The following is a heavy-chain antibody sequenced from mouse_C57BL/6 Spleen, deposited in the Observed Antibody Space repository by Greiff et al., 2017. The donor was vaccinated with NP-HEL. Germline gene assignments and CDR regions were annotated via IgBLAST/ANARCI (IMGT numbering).Heavy chain of an antibody. CDR2: FYPGSGSI. CDR1: GYTFTEYT. V-gene: IGHV1-62-2*01. Sequence: QVQLQQSGAELVKPGASVKLSCKASGYTFTEYTIHWVKQRSGQGLEWIGWFYPGSGSIKYNEKFKDKATLTADKSSSTGYMALSRLTSEDSAVYFCARHEDPPLSTPGGFAYWGQGTLVTVSA. D-gene: IGHD6-1*01. J-gene: IGHJ3*01. CDR3: ARHEDPPLSTPGGFAY.